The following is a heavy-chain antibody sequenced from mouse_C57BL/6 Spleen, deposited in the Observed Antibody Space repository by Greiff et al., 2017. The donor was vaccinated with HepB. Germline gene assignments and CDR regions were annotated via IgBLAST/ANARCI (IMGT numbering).Heavy chain of an antibody. D-gene: IGHD1-1*01. V-gene: IGHV1-80*01. CDR3: ARPLYYGSSSFAY. CDR2: IYPGDGDT. J-gene: IGHJ3*01. CDR1: GYAFSSYW. Sequence: QVTLKVSGAELVKPGASVKISCKASGYAFSSYWMNWVKQRPGKGLEWIGQIYPGDGDTNYNGKFKGKATLTADKSSSTAYMQLSSLTSEDSAVYFCARPLYYGSSSFAYWGQGTLVTVSA.